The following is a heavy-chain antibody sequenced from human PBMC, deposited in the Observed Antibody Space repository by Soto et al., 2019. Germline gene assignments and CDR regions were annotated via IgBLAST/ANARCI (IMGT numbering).Heavy chain of an antibody. D-gene: IGHD6-13*01. CDR3: ASSHSSSWYRAYYYRMDV. CDR2: IIPIFGTA. J-gene: IGHJ6*04. Sequence: QVQLVQSGAEVKKPGSSVKVSCKASGGTFSSYAISWVRQAPGQGLEWMGGIIPIFGTANYAQKFPGRVTITAEESTSPAYMELSSLSSEETAVYYCASSHSSSWYRAYYYRMDVWGEGTTVTVSS. V-gene: IGHV1-69*01. CDR1: GGTFSSYA.